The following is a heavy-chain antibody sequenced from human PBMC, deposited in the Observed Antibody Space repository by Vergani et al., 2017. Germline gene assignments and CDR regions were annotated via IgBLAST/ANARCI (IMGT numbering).Heavy chain of an antibody. V-gene: IGHV4-34*01. CDR1: GGSFSGYY. CDR3: ARGRIAARPVYVDY. Sequence: QVQLQQWGAGLLKPSETLSLTCAVYGGSFSGYYWSWIRQPPGKGLEWIGEINHSGSTNYNPSLKSRVTISVDTSKNQFSLKLSSVTAADTAVYYCARGRIAARPVYVDYWGQGTLVTVSS. J-gene: IGHJ4*02. D-gene: IGHD6-6*01. CDR2: INHSGST.